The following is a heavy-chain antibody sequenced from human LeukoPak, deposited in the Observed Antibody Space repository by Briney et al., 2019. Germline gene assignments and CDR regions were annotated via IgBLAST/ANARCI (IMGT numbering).Heavy chain of an antibody. J-gene: IGHJ6*03. V-gene: IGHV4-39*01. CDR2: IYYSGST. D-gene: IGHD4-11*01. CDR1: GGSISRSSYY. Sequence: PSETLSLTCTVSGGSISRSSYYWGWIRQPPGKGLEWIGSIYYSGSTYYNPSLKCRVTISIDTSKNQFSLKLSSVTAADTAVYYCARLTVHYYYYMDVWGKGTTVTVSS. CDR3: ARLTVHYYYYMDV.